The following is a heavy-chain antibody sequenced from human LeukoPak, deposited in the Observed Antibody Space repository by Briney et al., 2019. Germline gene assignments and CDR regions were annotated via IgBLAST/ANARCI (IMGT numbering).Heavy chain of an antibody. CDR2: IIPIFGTA. CDR1: GGTFSSYA. CDR3: ATATRYFDWLLPLDY. D-gene: IGHD3-9*01. V-gene: IGHV1-69*13. J-gene: IGHJ4*02. Sequence: SVKVSGKASGGTFSSYAISWVRQAPGQGLEWMGGIIPIFGTANYAQKFQGRVTITADESTSTAYMELSSLRSEDTAVYYCATATRYFDWLLPLDYWGQGTLVTVSS.